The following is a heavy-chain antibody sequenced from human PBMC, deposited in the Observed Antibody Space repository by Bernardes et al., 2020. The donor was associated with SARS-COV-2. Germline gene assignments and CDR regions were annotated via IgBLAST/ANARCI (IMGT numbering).Heavy chain of an antibody. Sequence: SETLSLTCTVSGDSISNFYWSWIRQPPGKGLEWIGYIHYSGSTNYNPSLRSRVTISVDTSKNQFSLNLRSVTAADTAVYYCARGGADGDYPFDYWGQGTLVTVSS. V-gene: IGHV4-59*01. CDR2: IHYSGST. CDR1: GDSISNFY. J-gene: IGHJ4*02. D-gene: IGHD4-17*01. CDR3: ARGGADGDYPFDY.